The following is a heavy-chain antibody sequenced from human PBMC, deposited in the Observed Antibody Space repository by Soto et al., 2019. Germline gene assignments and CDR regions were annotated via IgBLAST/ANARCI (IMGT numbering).Heavy chain of an antibody. Sequence: QVQLVQSGAEVKKPGASVKVSCKASGYTFTSYDINCVRQATGQGLEWMGWMNPNSGNTGYAQQFQGRVTMTRNTSISTAYMELSSLRSEDTAVYYCARGHVDTAMVTAGFDPWGQGTLVTVSS. D-gene: IGHD5-18*01. CDR1: GYTFTSYD. CDR3: ARGHVDTAMVTAGFDP. V-gene: IGHV1-8*01. CDR2: MNPNSGNT. J-gene: IGHJ5*02.